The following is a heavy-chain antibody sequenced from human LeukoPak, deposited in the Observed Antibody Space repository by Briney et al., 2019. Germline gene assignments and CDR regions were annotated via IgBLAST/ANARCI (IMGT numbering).Heavy chain of an antibody. J-gene: IGHJ4*02. CDR1: GFTFSSYE. CDR3: ATKQWLAPPPDS. V-gene: IGHV3-48*03. CDR2: ISSSGSTI. Sequence: GGSLRLSRAASGFTFSSYEINWVRQAPGKGLEWVSYISSSGSTIYYADSVKGRFTISRDNAENSLYLQMNSLRAEDTAVYYCATKQWLAPPPDSWGQGTPVTVSS. D-gene: IGHD6-19*01.